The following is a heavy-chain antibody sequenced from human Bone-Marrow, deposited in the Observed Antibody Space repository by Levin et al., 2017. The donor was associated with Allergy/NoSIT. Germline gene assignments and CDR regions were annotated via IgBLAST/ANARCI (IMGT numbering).Heavy chain of an antibody. CDR2: IYYSGST. J-gene: IGHJ5*02. CDR3: ARHETRYDSGGYYYAWFDP. Sequence: SETLSLTCTVSGGSISSSSYYWGWVRQPPGKGLEWIASIYYSGSTYYNPSLKSRVTISVDTSKNQFSLKLSSVTAADTAQYFCARHETRYDSGGYYYAWFDPWGQGTLVTVSS. D-gene: IGHD3-22*01. CDR1: GGSISSSSYY. V-gene: IGHV4-39*01.